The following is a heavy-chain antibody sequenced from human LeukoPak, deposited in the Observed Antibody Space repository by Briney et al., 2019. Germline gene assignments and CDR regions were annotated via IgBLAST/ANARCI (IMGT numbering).Heavy chain of an antibody. CDR3: AGDYGDLLTGIRFDT. CDR1: GGSISSYY. J-gene: IGHJ5*02. Sequence: PSETLSLTCTVSGGSISSYYWSWIRQPPGKGLEWIGYIYYSGSTYYNPSLKSRVTISIQTSKNQFSLKLTSATAADTAVYYCAGDYGDLLTGIRFDTWGQGTLVTVSS. CDR2: IYYSGST. V-gene: IGHV4-30-4*01. D-gene: IGHD4-17*01.